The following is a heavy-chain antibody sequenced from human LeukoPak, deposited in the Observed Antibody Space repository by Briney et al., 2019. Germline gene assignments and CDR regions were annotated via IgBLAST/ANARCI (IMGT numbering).Heavy chain of an antibody. CDR3: AELGITMIGGV. CDR1: GFTFSRYW. V-gene: IGHV3-53*01. J-gene: IGHJ6*04. CDR2: IYSGGST. Sequence: PGGSLRLSCAASGFTFSRYWMSWVRQAPGKGLEWVSVIYSGGSTYYADSVKGRFTISRDNSKNTLYLQMNSLRAEDTAVYYCAELGITMIGGVWGKGTTVTISS. D-gene: IGHD3-10*02.